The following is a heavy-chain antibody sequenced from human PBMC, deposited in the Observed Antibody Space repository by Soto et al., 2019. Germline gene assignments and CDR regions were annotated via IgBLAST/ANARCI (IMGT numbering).Heavy chain of an antibody. CDR2: ISSTSSTI. J-gene: IGHJ6*02. Sequence: EVQLVESGGGLVQPGGSLRLSCAASGFTFHTYEMNWVRQAPGKGLEWVSYISSTSSTISYADSVKGRFTISRDNAKNSLSLQMNSLRAEDTAVYYCARGAYYYYYGLDVWVQGTTVTVSS. V-gene: IGHV3-48*03. CDR3: ARGAYYYYYGLDV. CDR1: GFTFHTYE.